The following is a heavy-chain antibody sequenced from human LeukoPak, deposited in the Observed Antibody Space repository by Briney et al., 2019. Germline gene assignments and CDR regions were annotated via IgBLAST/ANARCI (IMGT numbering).Heavy chain of an antibody. Sequence: PSEALSLTCAVSGYSISSGYYWGWIRQPPGKGLEWIGSIYHSGSTYYSPSLKSRVTISVDTSKNQFSLKLSSVTAADTAVYYCASHVLLWFGELLLPNWFDPWGQGTLVTVSS. CDR3: ASHVLLWFGELLLPNWFDP. D-gene: IGHD3-10*01. CDR2: IYHSGST. CDR1: GYSISSGYY. J-gene: IGHJ5*02. V-gene: IGHV4-38-2*01.